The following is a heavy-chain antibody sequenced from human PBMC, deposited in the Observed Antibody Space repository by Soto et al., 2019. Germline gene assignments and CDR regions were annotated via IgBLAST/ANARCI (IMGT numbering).Heavy chain of an antibody. CDR2: IYPGDSDT. D-gene: IGHD2-2*03. V-gene: IGHV5-51*01. CDR3: ARTRPFNLGFYYDRMYV. J-gene: IGHJ6*02. Sequence: GESLKISCQGSGYSFASYWIGWVRQMPGKDLEWMGIIYPGDSDTRYSPSFQGQVTIPADKSLRTAYLQWTSLKASDTALYYCARTRPFNLGFYYDRMYVWGQGTTVTVYS. CDR1: GYSFASYW.